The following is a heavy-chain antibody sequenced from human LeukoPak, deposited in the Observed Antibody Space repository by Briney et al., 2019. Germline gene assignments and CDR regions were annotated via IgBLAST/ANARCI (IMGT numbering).Heavy chain of an antibody. CDR2: ISGSGTGT. CDR3: AKDAAGPEY. V-gene: IGHV3-23*01. CDR1: GFTFGSYA. D-gene: IGHD6-13*01. J-gene: IGHJ4*02. Sequence: PGGSLRLSCAVSGFTFGSYAMGWVRQAPGKGLEWVSAISGSGTGTYYADSVKGRFTISRDNSKNTLYLHMNSLRAEDTAVYYCAKDAAGPEYWGQGTLVTVSS.